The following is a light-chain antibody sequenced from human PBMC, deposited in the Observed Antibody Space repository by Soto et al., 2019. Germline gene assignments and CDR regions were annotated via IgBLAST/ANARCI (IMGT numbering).Light chain of an antibody. CDR1: QSGSSN. CDR2: VAS. V-gene: IGKV3-15*01. CDR3: QHYNVWPLT. J-gene: IGKJ4*01. Sequence: EIVMTQSPATLSVSPGERATLSCRASQSGSSNLAWYQQKPGQTPKLLIYVASTRATGIPARFSGSGSGTEFTLTISSLQSEDFAVYYCQHYNVWPLTFGGGTNVEFK.